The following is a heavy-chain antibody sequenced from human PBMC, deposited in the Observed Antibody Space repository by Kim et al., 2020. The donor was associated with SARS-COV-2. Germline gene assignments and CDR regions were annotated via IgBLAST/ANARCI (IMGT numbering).Heavy chain of an antibody. J-gene: IGHJ1*01. V-gene: IGHV3-23*01. CDR3: ARYFGSSGSEFHH. Sequence: GGSLRLSCAASGFTFSDYAMSWVRQAPGKGLEWVSSISGSDDTTYYADSVKGRFIISRDNSNNALHLQMNSLRAEDTAFYYCARYFGSSGSEFHHWGQGTLVTVSA. CDR2: ISGSDDTT. D-gene: IGHD3-22*01. CDR1: GFTFSDYA.